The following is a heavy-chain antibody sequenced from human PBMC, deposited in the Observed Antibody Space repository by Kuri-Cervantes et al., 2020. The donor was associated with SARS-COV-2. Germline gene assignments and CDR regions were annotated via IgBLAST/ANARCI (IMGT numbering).Heavy chain of an antibody. CDR3: ARVDPPLIDSSGLTGIDY. CDR2: ISSSGSTI. CDR1: GFTLSSYE. Sequence: GESLKISCAASGFTLSSYEMNWVRQAPGKGLEWVSYISSSGSTIYYADSVKGRFTISRDNAKNSLYLQMNSLRAEDTAVYYCARVDPPLIDSSGLTGIDYWGQGTLVTVSS. D-gene: IGHD6-19*01. J-gene: IGHJ4*02. V-gene: IGHV3-48*03.